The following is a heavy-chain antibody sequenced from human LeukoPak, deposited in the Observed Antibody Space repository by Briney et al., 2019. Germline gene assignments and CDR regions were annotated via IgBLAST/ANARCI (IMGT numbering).Heavy chain of an antibody. Sequence: GGSLRLSCAASGFTFSSYGMHWVRQAPGKGLEWVAVIWYDGSNKYYADSVKGRFTISRDNSKNTLYLQMNSMRAEDTAVYYCAREQLVRSWDYWGQGTLVTVSS. J-gene: IGHJ4*02. CDR2: IWYDGSNK. V-gene: IGHV3-33*01. D-gene: IGHD6-13*01. CDR1: GFTFSSYG. CDR3: AREQLVRSWDY.